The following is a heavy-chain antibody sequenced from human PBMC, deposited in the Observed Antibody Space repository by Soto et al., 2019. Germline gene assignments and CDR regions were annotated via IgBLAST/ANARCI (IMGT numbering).Heavy chain of an antibody. J-gene: IGHJ4*02. V-gene: IGHV1-8*01. CDR2: INPHGGTQ. D-gene: IGHD3-10*01. CDR1: RYPXTSYY. CDR3: ARENGYYGPGSENKFDY. Sequence: ASVKVSCKGPRYPXTSYYSNCVLQAPGQELDWVGVINPHGGTQGHAKNFNXRGNMTRNTSLSKAYMELSSLRYEDTAGYYCARENGYYGPGSENKFDYWAQGTLVTVSS.